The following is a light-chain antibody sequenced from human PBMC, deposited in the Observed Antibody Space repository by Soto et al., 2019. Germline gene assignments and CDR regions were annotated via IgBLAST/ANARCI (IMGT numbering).Light chain of an antibody. V-gene: IGKV1-39*01. CDR2: AAS. J-gene: IGKJ2*01. Sequence: DIPATQSPSSPSASVGDRVTITCRTSQRISSYVNWYQQKAGKAPKLLIYAASSLQSGVPSRFSGSGSGTGFTRSISRLQPEVFATCFCQQSLTPPLYTFRQGIRLEI. CDR3: QQSLTPPLYT. CDR1: QRISSY.